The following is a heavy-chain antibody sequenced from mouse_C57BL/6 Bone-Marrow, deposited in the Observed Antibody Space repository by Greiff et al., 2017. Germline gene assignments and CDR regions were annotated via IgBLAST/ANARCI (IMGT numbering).Heavy chain of an antibody. J-gene: IGHJ1*03. V-gene: IGHV3-6*01. CDR1: GYSITSGYY. D-gene: IGHD1-2*01. CDR3: APLLRDWYFDV. Sequence: ESGPGLVKPSQSLSLTCSVTGYSITSGYYWNWIRQFPGNKLEWMGYISYDGSNNYNPSLKNRISITRDTSKNQFFLKLNSVTTEDTATYYCAPLLRDWYFDVWGTGTTVTVSS. CDR2: ISYDGSN.